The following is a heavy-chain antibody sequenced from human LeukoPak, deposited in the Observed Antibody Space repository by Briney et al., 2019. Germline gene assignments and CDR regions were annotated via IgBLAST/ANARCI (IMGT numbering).Heavy chain of an antibody. D-gene: IGHD2-21*01. CDR2: IYYTGSS. CDR1: DGSISSYD. V-gene: IGHV4-4*07. CDR3: ARDSDFIQVAFDP. J-gene: IGHJ5*02. Sequence: TSETLSLTCTVSDGSISSYDWSWIRQPAGKGLEWMGSIYYTGSSHYNPSLRSRATISVDTSKNQFSLKLSSVTAADTAVYYCARDSDFIQVAFDPWGQGTLVTVSS.